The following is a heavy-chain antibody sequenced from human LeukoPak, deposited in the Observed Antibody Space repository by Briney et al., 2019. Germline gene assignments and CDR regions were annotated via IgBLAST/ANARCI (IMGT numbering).Heavy chain of an antibody. CDR2: INAGNGNT. CDR3: ARGIWSAHKADYYLDH. Sequence: GASVKVSCKASGYTFTNYAIHWVRQAPGQRPEWMGRINAGNGNTKYSQRFQGRIIITRDKSASTAYMELSSLTSEDTTVYYCARGIWSAHKADYYLDHWGQGTLVTVSS. CDR1: GYTFTNYA. J-gene: IGHJ4*02. D-gene: IGHD3-3*01. V-gene: IGHV1-3*01.